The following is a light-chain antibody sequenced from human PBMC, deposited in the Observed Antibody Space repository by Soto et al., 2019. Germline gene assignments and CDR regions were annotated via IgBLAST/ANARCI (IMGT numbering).Light chain of an antibody. V-gene: IGKV4-1*01. J-gene: IGKJ1*01. Sequence: DIVMTQCPDSVRVCVVEGATVNCESSQSVLYSSDNRNYLTWYQQKPGQPPKLLIYWASTREFGVPDRFSGSGSGTDFTLTISSLQGEDVAVYDCQQYYNIPKTFGQGTKVDIK. CDR2: WAS. CDR1: QSVLYSSDNRNY. CDR3: QQYYNIPKT.